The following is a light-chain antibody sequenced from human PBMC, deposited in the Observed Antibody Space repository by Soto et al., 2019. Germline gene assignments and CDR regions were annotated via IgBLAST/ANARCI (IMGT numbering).Light chain of an antibody. V-gene: IGLV2-14*01. J-gene: IGLJ1*01. CDR2: GVT. CDR3: SSFTTSYFYV. Sequence: QSVLTQPAPVSGSPGQSITISCTGSGSDIGAYNYVSWYQQHPGKAPKLLIHGVTRRPSGVSSRFSASKSAYTASLTISGLQAEDEANYYCSSFTTSYFYVFGPGTKATVL. CDR1: GSDIGAYNY.